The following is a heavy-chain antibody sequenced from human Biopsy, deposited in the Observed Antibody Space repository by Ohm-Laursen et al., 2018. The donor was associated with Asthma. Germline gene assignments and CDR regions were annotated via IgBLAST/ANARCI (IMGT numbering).Heavy chain of an antibody. CDR3: AGTYFDFLTGQVHDAFAM. D-gene: IGHD3-9*01. V-gene: IGHV1-3*01. J-gene: IGHJ3*02. Sequence: GASVKVSCKSSGYTFINYAIHWVRQAPGHSLEWMGWINAANGNTKYSQKFQGRLTISRDTSAGTAYMDLSSLRSEDTAVYYCAGTYFDFLTGQVHDAFAMWGQGTMVTVSS. CDR2: INAANGNT. CDR1: GYTFINYA.